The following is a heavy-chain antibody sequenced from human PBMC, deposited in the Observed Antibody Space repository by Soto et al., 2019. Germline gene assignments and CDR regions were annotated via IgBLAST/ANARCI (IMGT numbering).Heavy chain of an antibody. D-gene: IGHD1-1*01. Sequence: QVHLVQSGAEVKKPGASVKVSCKGSGYTFTSYGITWVRQAPGQGLEWMGWISAHNGNTDYAQKVQGRVTLTRDTATSPAYMELSSLRSDDTAVYYCARGRYGDYWGQGALVTVSS. CDR1: GYTFTSYG. CDR3: ARGRYGDY. CDR2: ISAHNGNT. J-gene: IGHJ4*02. V-gene: IGHV1-18*01.